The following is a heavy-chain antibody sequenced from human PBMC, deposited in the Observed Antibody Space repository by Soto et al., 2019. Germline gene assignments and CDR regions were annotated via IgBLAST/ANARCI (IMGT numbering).Heavy chain of an antibody. D-gene: IGHD3-16*01. CDR3: AYRRLQGATYFDL. J-gene: IGHJ2*01. CDR1: GFSHSTTGVG. Sequence: QITLKESGPTLVKPTQTLTLTCTVSGFSHSTTGVGVGWIRQAPGKALDYLVIIFWDDDQYYSPPLKSSITITKDTSENQVVLTLTDVAPVDTGRYYCAYRRLQGATYFDLWGRGTLVTVSS. CDR2: IFWDDDQ. V-gene: IGHV2-5*02.